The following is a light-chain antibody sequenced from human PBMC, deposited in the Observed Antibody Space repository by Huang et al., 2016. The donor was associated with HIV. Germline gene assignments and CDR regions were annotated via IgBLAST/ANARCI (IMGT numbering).Light chain of an antibody. CDR3: QQYNTSPRT. Sequence: ENLMTQSPSTLSVSPGESATLSCRASQSVFKNLAWYQQKPGQAPKLLIYGSSTRAAGIPARFSGSGSGTDFTLTISSLQSEDFAVYYCQQYNTSPRTFGQGTKMEV. CDR2: GSS. CDR1: QSVFKN. J-gene: IGKJ1*01. V-gene: IGKV3-15*01.